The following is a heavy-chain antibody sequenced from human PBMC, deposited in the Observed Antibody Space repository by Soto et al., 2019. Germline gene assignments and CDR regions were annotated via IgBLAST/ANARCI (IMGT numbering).Heavy chain of an antibody. V-gene: IGHV3-21*06. CDR1: GFTFTRYS. J-gene: IGHJ4*02. CDR2: ISSTTNYI. Sequence: GGSLRLSCAASGFTFTRYSMNWVRQAPGKGLEWVSSISSTTNYIYYGDSMKGRFTISRDNAKNSLCLEMNSLRAEDTAVYYCARESADLTSNFDHWGQGTLVTVSS. CDR3: ARESADLTSNFDH.